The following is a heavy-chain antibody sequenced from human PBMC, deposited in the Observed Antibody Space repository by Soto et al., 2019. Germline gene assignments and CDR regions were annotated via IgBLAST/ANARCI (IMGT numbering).Heavy chain of an antibody. V-gene: IGHV4-31*03. CDR3: ARVYNWNYSL. J-gene: IGHJ4*02. Sequence: QVHLQESGPGLVKPSQTLSLTCTVAGGSISSGGDYWSWIRQHPRKGLEWIGYIYYSGSTYYIPSLKSRVTISVDTSKNQFSLKLSSVTAADTAVYYCARVYNWNYSLWGQGTLVTVSS. D-gene: IGHD1-1*01. CDR1: GGSISSGGDY. CDR2: IYYSGST.